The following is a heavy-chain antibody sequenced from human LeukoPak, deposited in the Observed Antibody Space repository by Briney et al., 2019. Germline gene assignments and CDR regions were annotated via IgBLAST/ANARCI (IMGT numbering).Heavy chain of an antibody. J-gene: IGHJ3*02. D-gene: IGHD4-17*01. CDR2: IWYDGSNK. V-gene: IGHV3-33*06. Sequence: GGSLRLSCAASGFTFSSYGMHWVRQAPGKGLEWVAVIWYDGSNKYYADSVKGRFTISRDNSKNTLYLQMNSLRAEDTAVNYCAKGTTVTTHDAFDIWGQGTMVTVSS. CDR1: GFTFSSYG. CDR3: AKGTTVTTHDAFDI.